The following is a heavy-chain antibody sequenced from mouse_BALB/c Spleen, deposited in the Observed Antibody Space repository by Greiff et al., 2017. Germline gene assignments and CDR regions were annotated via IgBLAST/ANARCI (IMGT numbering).Heavy chain of an antibody. CDR2: IDPANGNT. Sequence: EVQLQQSGAELVKPGASVKLSCTASGFYFTDTYMHWVKQRPEQGLEWIGRIDPANGNTKYDPKFQGKATITADTSSNTAYLQLSSLTSEDTAGYYCGRDPYFDVWGAGTTVTVSS. CDR3: GRDPYFDV. V-gene: IGHV14-3*02. J-gene: IGHJ1*01. CDR1: GFYFTDTY.